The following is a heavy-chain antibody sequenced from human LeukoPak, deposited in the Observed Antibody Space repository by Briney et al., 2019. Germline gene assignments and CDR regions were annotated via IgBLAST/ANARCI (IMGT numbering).Heavy chain of an antibody. CDR2: IYYSGST. CDR3: AREPYGSGTFDY. Sequence: PSETLSLTCTVSGGSISSYYWTWIRQPPGKGLEYIGYIYYSGSTNYNPSLKSRVTISVDTSKNQFSLKLSSVTAADTAEYYCAREPYGSGTFDYWGQGTLVTVSA. J-gene: IGHJ4*02. V-gene: IGHV4-59*01. CDR1: GGSISSYY. D-gene: IGHD3-10*01.